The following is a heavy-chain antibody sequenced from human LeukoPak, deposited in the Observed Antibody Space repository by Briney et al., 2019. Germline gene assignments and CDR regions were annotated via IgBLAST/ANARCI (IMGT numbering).Heavy chain of an antibody. D-gene: IGHD4-17*01. J-gene: IGHJ4*02. CDR3: ARTASTVTTAIDY. CDR1: GGSISGYY. V-gene: IGHV4-59*01. Sequence: PSETLSLTCTVSGGSISGYYWSWIRQPPGKGLEWIGYIDYSGSTNYNPSLKSRVTIPVDTSKNQFSLRLRYVTAADTAVYYCARTASTVTTAIDYWGQGTLVTVSS. CDR2: IDYSGST.